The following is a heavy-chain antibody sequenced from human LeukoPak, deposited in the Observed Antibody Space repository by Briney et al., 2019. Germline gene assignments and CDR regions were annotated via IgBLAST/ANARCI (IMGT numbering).Heavy chain of an antibody. CDR3: ARQTWNYDDYYYYMDV. V-gene: IGHV5-51*01. CDR2: IYPGDSDT. Sequence: GESLKISCQGSGYSFISYWIGWVRQMPGKGLEWMGIIYPGDSDTRYNPSFQGQVTISADKSISTAYLQWSSLKASDTAMYYCARQTWNYDDYYYYMDVWGKGTTVTVSS. J-gene: IGHJ6*03. D-gene: IGHD1-7*01. CDR1: GYSFISYW.